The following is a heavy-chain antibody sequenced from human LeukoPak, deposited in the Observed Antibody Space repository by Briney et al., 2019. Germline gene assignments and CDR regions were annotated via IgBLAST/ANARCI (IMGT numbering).Heavy chain of an antibody. V-gene: IGHV1-69*13. CDR3: ASQWPGELLDSHGDY. D-gene: IGHD1-26*01. CDR2: IIPIFGTA. J-gene: IGHJ4*02. CDR1: GGTFSSYA. Sequence: VASVKVSCKASGGTFSSYAISWVRQAPGQGLEWMGGIIPIFGTANYAQKFQGRVTITAGESTSTAYMELSSLRSEDTAVYYCASQWPGELLDSHGDYWGQGTLVTVSS.